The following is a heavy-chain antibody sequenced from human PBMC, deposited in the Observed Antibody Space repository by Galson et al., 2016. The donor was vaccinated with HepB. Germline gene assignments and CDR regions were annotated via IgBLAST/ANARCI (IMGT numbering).Heavy chain of an antibody. Sequence: SLRLSCAASGFTFSRYWMHWVRQAPGKGLVWVSRIQSDGRTTGYADSVKGRFTISRDNAENSLFLQIHSLGVEDTAVYYCARVGSLAGSGTYDYWGQGTLVTVSS. J-gene: IGHJ4*02. CDR1: GFTFSRYW. CDR3: ARVGSLAGSGTYDY. V-gene: IGHV3-74*01. D-gene: IGHD3-10*01. CDR2: IQSDGRTT.